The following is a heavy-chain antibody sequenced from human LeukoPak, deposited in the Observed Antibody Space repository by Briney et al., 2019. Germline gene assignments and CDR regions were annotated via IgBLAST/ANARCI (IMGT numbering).Heavy chain of an antibody. J-gene: IGHJ6*02. D-gene: IGHD5/OR15-5a*01. Sequence: PSETLSLTCTVSGGSISSSSYYWGWIRQPPGKGLEWIGSIYYSGSTYYNPSLKSRVTISVDTSKNQFSLKLSSVTAADTAVYYCARDSVGMDVWGQGTTVTVSS. CDR1: GGSISSSSYY. CDR2: IYYSGST. V-gene: IGHV4-39*07. CDR3: ARDSVGMDV.